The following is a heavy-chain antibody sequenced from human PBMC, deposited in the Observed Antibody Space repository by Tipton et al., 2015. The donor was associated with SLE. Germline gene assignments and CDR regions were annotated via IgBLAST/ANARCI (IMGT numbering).Heavy chain of an antibody. Sequence: QVQLVQSGAEVRKPGSSVKISCKTSGGTFRSLGISWIRLTPGQGLEWLGGTVPFFERSHYSERFKDRVTITADKSTTTVYMELRSLRSEDTAMYYCARLMEDAKWNAVRWFDPWGQGSLVTVSS. CDR3: ARLMEDAKWNAVRWFDP. CDR2: TVPFFERS. D-gene: IGHD1-1*01. V-gene: IGHV1-69*06. CDR1: GGTFRSLG. J-gene: IGHJ5*02.